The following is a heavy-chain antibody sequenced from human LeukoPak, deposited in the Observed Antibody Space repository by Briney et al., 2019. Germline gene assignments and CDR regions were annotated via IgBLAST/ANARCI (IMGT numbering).Heavy chain of an antibody. V-gene: IGHV4-4*02. Sequence: KPSETLSLACAVSGGSISSSNWWSWVRQPPGKGLEWIGEIYHSGSTKYNPSLKSRVTISVDKSKNQFSLKLSSMTAADTAVYYCARSLSGSYFSGYYYGMDVWGQGITVTVSS. CDR2: IYHSGST. J-gene: IGHJ6*02. CDR3: ARSLSGSYFSGYYYGMDV. D-gene: IGHD1-26*01. CDR1: GGSISSSNW.